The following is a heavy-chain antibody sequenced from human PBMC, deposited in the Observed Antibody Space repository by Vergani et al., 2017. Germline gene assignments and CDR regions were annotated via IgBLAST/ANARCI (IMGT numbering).Heavy chain of an antibody. CDR3: ARRYNWNYGFDY. V-gene: IGHV4-59*01. D-gene: IGHD1-7*01. Sequence: QVQLQESGPGLVKPSETLSLTCTVSGGSISSYYWSWIRQPPGKGLEWSGYIYYSGSTNYNPSLKSRVTISVDTSKNQFSLKLSSVTAADTAVYYCARRYNWNYGFDYWGQGTLVTVSS. CDR1: GGSISSYY. J-gene: IGHJ4*02. CDR2: IYYSGST.